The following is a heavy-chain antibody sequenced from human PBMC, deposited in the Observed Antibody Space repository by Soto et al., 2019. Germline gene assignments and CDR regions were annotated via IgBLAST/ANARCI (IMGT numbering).Heavy chain of an antibody. V-gene: IGHV4-34*01. Sequence: PSETLSLTCAVYGGSFSGYYWSWIRQPPGKGLEWIGEINHSGSTNYNPSLKSRVTISVDTSKNQFSLKLSSVTAADTAVYYCARLIWWYYYGSGSYYILDLWGQGSLVTGSS. CDR3: ARLIWWYYYGSGSYYILDL. J-gene: IGHJ4*02. CDR1: GGSFSGYY. D-gene: IGHD3-10*01. CDR2: INHSGST.